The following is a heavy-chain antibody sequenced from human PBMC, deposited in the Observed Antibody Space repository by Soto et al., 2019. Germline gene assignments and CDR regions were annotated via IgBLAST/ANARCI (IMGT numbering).Heavy chain of an antibody. D-gene: IGHD2-2*01. CDR2: INPNSGGT. V-gene: IGHV1-2*02. Sequence: PKASVKVSCKASGYTFTGYYMHWVRQAPGQGLEWMGWINPNSGGTNYAQKVQGRVTLTTDTSTSTTYMELRSLRSDDTAVYYCARGPRYCSTTTCFSGVTWFDPWGQGTLVTVSS. J-gene: IGHJ5*02. CDR1: GYTFTGYY. CDR3: ARGPRYCSTTTCFSGVTWFDP.